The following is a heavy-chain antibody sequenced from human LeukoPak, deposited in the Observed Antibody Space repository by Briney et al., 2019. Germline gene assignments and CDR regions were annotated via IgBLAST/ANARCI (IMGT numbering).Heavy chain of an antibody. Sequence: SETLSLTCTVSGASISNYYWTWIRQPAGKGLEWIGRMHSSGSTIYNPSLKSRVTMSVDTSKNQFSLTLSSVTAADTAVYYCARTRSYYMDVWAKGTTVTVSS. J-gene: IGHJ6*03. CDR2: MHSSGST. D-gene: IGHD6-19*01. V-gene: IGHV4-4*07. CDR1: GASISNYY. CDR3: ARTRSYYMDV.